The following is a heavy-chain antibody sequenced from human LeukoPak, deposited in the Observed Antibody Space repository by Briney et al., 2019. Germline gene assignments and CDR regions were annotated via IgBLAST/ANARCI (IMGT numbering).Heavy chain of an antibody. CDR1: GGSISSYY. CDR3: ARLPLGYCSSTSCYGFDY. J-gene: IGHJ4*02. D-gene: IGHD2-2*01. Sequence: SETLSLTCTVSGGSISSYYWGWIRQPPGKGLEWIGSIYYSGSTYYNPSLKSRVTISVDTSKNQFSLKLSSVTAADTAVYYCARLPLGYCSSTSCYGFDYWGQGTLVTVSS. V-gene: IGHV4-39*01. CDR2: IYYSGST.